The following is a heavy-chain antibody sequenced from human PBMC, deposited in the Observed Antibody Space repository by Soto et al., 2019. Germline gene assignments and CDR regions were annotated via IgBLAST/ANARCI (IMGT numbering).Heavy chain of an antibody. V-gene: IGHV1-69*13. CDR3: ARAQYSSSWYPRYGMDV. CDR2: IIPIFGTA. CDR1: GGTFSSYA. Sequence: SLKVSCKASGGTFSSYAISWVRQAPGQGLEWMGGIIPIFGTANYAQKFQGRVTITADESTSTAYMELSSLRSEDTAVYYCARAQYSSSWYPRYGMDVWGQGTTVTVSS. J-gene: IGHJ6*02. D-gene: IGHD6-13*01.